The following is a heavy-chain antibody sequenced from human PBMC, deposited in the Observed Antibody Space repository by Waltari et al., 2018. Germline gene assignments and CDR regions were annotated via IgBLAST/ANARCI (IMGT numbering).Heavy chain of an antibody. CDR2: ISGGGTTT. Sequence: EVQLLESGGGLVQPGGSVRLPCSASGFTFSSYVMNWVRQAPGKGLEWVSVISGGGTTTYYADSVRGRFTISRDDSRNTVYLQMNNLRVEDTAIYYCARRILASEYHGMDVWGQGTTVTVSS. V-gene: IGHV3-23*01. D-gene: IGHD2-2*01. J-gene: IGHJ6*02. CDR1: GFTFSSYV. CDR3: ARRILASEYHGMDV.